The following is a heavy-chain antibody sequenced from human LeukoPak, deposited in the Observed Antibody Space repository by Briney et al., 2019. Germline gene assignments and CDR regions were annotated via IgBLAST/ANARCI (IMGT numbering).Heavy chain of an antibody. Sequence: GGSLRLSCAASGFTFSSYGMHWVRQAPGKGLEWVAFIRYDGSNKYYADSVKGRFIIPRDNSKNTLYLQMNSLRAEDTAVYYCAKVGHRVVVVPAAIYAFDIWGQGTMVTVSS. J-gene: IGHJ3*02. CDR2: IRYDGSNK. CDR3: AKVGHRVVVVPAAIYAFDI. D-gene: IGHD2-2*01. V-gene: IGHV3-30*02. CDR1: GFTFSSYG.